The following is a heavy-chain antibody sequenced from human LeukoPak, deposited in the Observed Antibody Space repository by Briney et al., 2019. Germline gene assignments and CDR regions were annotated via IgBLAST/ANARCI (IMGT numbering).Heavy chain of an antibody. CDR1: GFTVSSNY. D-gene: IGHD6-19*01. V-gene: IGHV3-66*01. Sequence: GGSLRLSCAASGFTVSSNYMSWVRQAPGKGLEWVSVIYSGGSTYYADSVKGRFTVSRDNSKNTLHLQMNSLRPEDTAVYYCARDLAVAGTRTFDYWGQGTLVTVSS. CDR3: ARDLAVAGTRTFDY. J-gene: IGHJ4*02. CDR2: IYSGGST.